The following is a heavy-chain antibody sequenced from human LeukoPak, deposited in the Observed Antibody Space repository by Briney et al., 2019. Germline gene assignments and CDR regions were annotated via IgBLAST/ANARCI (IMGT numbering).Heavy chain of an antibody. CDR1: GFTFSSYS. Sequence: GGSLRLSCAASGFTFSSYSMNWVRQAPGKGLEWVSSISSSSSYIYYADSVKGRFTISRDNAKNSLYLQMNSLRAEDTAVYYCARERGEDSSGYFLDYWGQGTLVTVSS. CDR2: ISSSSSYI. CDR3: ARERGEDSSGYFLDY. D-gene: IGHD3-22*01. J-gene: IGHJ4*02. V-gene: IGHV3-21*01.